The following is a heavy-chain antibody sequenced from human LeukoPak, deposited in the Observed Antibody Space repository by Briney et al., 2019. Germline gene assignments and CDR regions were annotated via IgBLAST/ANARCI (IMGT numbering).Heavy chain of an antibody. J-gene: IGHJ4*02. V-gene: IGHV4-34*01. CDR3: ARAPDYYDSSGYYYFDY. CDR2: INHSGST. D-gene: IGHD3-22*01. Sequence: SETLSLXCAVYGGSFSGYYWSWIRQPPGKGLEWIGEINHSGSTNYNPSLKSRVTISVDTSKNQFSLKLSSVTAADTAVYYCARAPDYYDSSGYYYFDYWGQGALVTVSS. CDR1: GGSFSGYY.